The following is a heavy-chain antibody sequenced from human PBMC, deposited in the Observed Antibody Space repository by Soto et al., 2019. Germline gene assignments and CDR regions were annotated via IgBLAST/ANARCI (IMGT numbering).Heavy chain of an antibody. CDR2: IYSGGST. CDR1: GFTFSSYN. J-gene: IGHJ4*02. CDR3: VRGDGDYHDGNGYLGRH. Sequence: GGSLRLSCAASGFTFSSYNMNWVRLAPGKGLEWVSVIYSGGSTYYADSVKGRFTISRDNSKNTLYLQMNSLRVEDTAVYYCVRGDGDYHDGNGYLGRHWGQGT. V-gene: IGHV3-66*01. D-gene: IGHD5-18*01.